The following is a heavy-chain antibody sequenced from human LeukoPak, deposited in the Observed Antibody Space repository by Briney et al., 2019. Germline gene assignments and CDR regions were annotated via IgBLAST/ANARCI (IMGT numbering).Heavy chain of an antibody. CDR2: IYTSGST. CDR3: AREAIFGVVIDY. V-gene: IGHV4-61*02. Sequence: SETLSLTCTVSGGSISSGSYYWSWIRQPAGKGLEWIGRIYTSGSTNYNPSLKSRVTISVDTSKNQFSLKLSSVTAADTAVYYCAREAIFGVVIDYWSQGTLVTVSS. J-gene: IGHJ4*02. CDR1: GGSISSGSYY. D-gene: IGHD3-3*01.